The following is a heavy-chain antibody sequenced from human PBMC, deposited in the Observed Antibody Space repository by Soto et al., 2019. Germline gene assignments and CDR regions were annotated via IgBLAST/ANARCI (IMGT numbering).Heavy chain of an antibody. J-gene: IGHJ4*02. D-gene: IGHD4-17*01. Sequence: XETLSLTCAVSGDPISSSFWWSWVRQPPGKGLEWIGEIYHTESTVYNPSLKSRVTISVDKSKNQFSLNLDSVTAVDTAVYYCARYDFGTFDYWGRGILVTVSS. V-gene: IGHV4-4*02. CDR2: IYHTEST. CDR1: GDPISSSFW. CDR3: ARYDFGTFDY.